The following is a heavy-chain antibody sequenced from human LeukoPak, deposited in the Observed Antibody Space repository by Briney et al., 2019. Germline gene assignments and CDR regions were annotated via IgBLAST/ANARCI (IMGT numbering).Heavy chain of an antibody. V-gene: IGHV3-48*02. CDR3: ARDYAGSPDY. D-gene: IGHD3-10*01. J-gene: IGHJ4*02. CDR1: GFTFSYYS. CDR2: ISSGSSTI. Sequence: GGSLRLSCAASGFTFSYYSMNWVRQAPGKGLEWVSYISSGSSTIYYADSVKGRFTISRDNAKNTAYLQMNSLRNEDTAVYFCARDYAGSPDYWGQGTLVTVSA.